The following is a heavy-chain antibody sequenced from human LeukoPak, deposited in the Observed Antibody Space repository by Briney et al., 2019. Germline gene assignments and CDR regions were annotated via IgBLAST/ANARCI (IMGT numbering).Heavy chain of an antibody. J-gene: IGHJ3*02. D-gene: IGHD3-16*01. CDR1: GGSFSGYY. V-gene: IGHV4-34*01. Sequence: SETLSLTCAVYGGSFSGYYWSWIRKPPGKGLEWIGEINHSGSTNYNPSLKRRVTISVDTSKNQFSLKLSSVTAADTAVYYCARDSVGVSGSFASFDIWGQGTMVTVSS. CDR2: INHSGST. CDR3: ARDSVGVSGSFASFDI.